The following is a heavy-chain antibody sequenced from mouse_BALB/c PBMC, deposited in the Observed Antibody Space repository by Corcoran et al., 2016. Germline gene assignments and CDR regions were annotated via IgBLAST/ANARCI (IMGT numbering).Heavy chain of an antibody. V-gene: IGHV9-3-1*01. D-gene: IGHD3-1*01. J-gene: IGHJ2*01. CDR1: GYTFTNYG. CDR2: INTYTGEP. CDR3: ARGGYEVAFDY. Sequence: QIQLVQSGPELKKPGETVKISCKASGYTFTNYGMNWGKQAPGKGLKWMGWINTYTGEPTYADDVKGRFAFSLETSASTAYLQLNNLKNEDTATYCCARGGYEVAFDYWGQGTTLTVSS.